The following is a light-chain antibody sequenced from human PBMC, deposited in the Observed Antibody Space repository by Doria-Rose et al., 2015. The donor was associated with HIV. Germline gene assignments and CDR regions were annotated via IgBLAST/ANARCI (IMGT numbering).Light chain of an antibody. CDR3: HQYGTSWT. J-gene: IGKJ1*01. CDR1: QSFSSTY. CDR2: DGS. V-gene: IGKV3-20*01. Sequence: DIVLTQSPGTLSLSPGERATLSCRASQSFSSTYLAWYQQKPGQAPSLLIYDGSTRATGIPDRFSARGSGTDFTLTTNRLEPEDFALYYCHQYGTSWTFGQGTKVEI.